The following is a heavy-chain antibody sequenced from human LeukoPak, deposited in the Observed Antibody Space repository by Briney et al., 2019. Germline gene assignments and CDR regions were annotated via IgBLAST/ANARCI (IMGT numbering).Heavy chain of an antibody. Sequence: SETLSLTCAVYGGSFSRYSWSWIRQPPGKGLEWIGEINHSGSTNYNPSLKGRVTISVDTSKNQFSLKLRSVTAVDTAVYYCARVVGKYSSSWYYWGQGTLVTVSS. D-gene: IGHD6-13*01. J-gene: IGHJ4*02. CDR3: ARVVGKYSSSWYY. CDR2: INHSGST. CDR1: GGSFSRYS. V-gene: IGHV4-34*01.